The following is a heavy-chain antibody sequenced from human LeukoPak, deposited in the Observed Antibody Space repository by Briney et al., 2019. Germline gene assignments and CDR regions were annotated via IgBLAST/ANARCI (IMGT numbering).Heavy chain of an antibody. CDR1: GGSVSSGGYF. J-gene: IGHJ5*02. CDR2: IYYSGAT. V-gene: IGHV4-31*03. D-gene: IGHD4-17*01. CDR3: ARDSDYGDYGRGTWFDP. Sequence: SETLSLTCSVSGGSVSSGGYFCGWGRQHPGKGLEWIGFIYYSGATSYNPSLKSRLTISVDTSKHQFSLKLSSVTAADTAVYYCARDSDYGDYGRGTWFDPWGQGTLVTVSS.